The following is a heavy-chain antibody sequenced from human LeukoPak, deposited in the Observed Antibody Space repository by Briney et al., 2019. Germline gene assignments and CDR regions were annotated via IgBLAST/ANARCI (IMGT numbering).Heavy chain of an antibody. Sequence: SETLSPTCTVSGGSISSGGYYWSWIRQHPGKGLEWIGYIYYSGSTYYNPSLKSRVTISVDTSKNQFSLKLSSVTAADTAVYYCARDTTSYSYYDSSGYQKNDAFDIWGQGTMVTVSS. D-gene: IGHD3-22*01. J-gene: IGHJ3*02. CDR3: ARDTTSYSYYDSSGYQKNDAFDI. V-gene: IGHV4-31*03. CDR2: IYYSGST. CDR1: GGSISSGGYY.